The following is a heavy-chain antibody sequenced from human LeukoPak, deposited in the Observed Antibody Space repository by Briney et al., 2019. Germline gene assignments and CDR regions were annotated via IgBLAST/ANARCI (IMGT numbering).Heavy chain of an antibody. J-gene: IGHJ4*02. CDR2: IYHSGST. V-gene: IGHV4-38-2*02. Sequence: SETLSLTCTVSGYSISSGYYWGWIRQPPGKGLEWIGSIYHSGSTYYNPSLKSRVTISVDTSKNQFSLKLNSATAADTAVYYCARVWGSGTYYFDYWGQGTLVTVSS. CDR3: ARVWGSGTYYFDY. CDR1: GYSISSGYY. D-gene: IGHD3-10*01.